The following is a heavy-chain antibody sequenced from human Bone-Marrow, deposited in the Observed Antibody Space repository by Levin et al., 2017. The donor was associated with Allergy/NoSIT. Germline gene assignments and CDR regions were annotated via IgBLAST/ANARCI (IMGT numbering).Heavy chain of an antibody. J-gene: IGHJ6*02. Sequence: ASVKVSCKASGYTFTSYDINWVRQATGQGLEWMGWMNPNSGNTCSAQKFQGRVTITRNTSISTAYLEVSSLRSEDTAVYYCARADSDRKYYGFWIGFYSHYAALDGWRQGTTVTVS. V-gene: IGHV1-8*01. CDR3: ARADSDRKYYGFWIGFYSHYAALDG. CDR1: GYTFTSYD. D-gene: IGHD3-3*01. CDR2: MNPNSGNT.